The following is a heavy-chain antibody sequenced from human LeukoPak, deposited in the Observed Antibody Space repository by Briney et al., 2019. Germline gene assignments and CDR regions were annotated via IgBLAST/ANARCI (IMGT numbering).Heavy chain of an antibody. CDR3: AKDRGGYYDSSGSPKAFDI. Sequence: PGGSLRLSCAASGFTFSSYSMNWVRQAPGKGLEWVSYISSSSSTIYYADSVKGRFTISRDNAKNSLYLQMNSLRAEDTALYYCAKDRGGYYDSSGSPKAFDIWGQGTMVTVSS. CDR2: ISSSSSTI. CDR1: GFTFSSYS. D-gene: IGHD3-22*01. V-gene: IGHV3-48*04. J-gene: IGHJ3*02.